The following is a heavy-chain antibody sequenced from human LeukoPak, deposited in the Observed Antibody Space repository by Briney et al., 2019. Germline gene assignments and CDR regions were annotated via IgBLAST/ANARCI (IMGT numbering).Heavy chain of an antibody. D-gene: IGHD4-17*01. CDR2: INSNGRNT. CDR1: GFTFSSYA. V-gene: IGHV3-64*01. J-gene: IGHJ4*02. Sequence: GGSLRLSCAASGFTFSSYAMHWVRQAPGKGLEYVSVINSNGRNTYYVNSVKGRFIISRDNSKNPLYLQMGSLRPEDTGVYYCAREPALGDLDYWGQGTLVTVSS. CDR3: AREPALGDLDY.